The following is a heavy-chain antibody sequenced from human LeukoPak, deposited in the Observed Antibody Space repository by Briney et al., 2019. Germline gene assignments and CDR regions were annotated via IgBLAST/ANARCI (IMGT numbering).Heavy chain of an antibody. V-gene: IGHV3-23*01. CDR3: AKDGEDIVVVPAAIRIDYYYYMDV. J-gene: IGHJ6*03. CDR2: INHDGGYT. Sequence: PGGSLRLSCAASGFIFSNYVMSWVRQAPGKGLEWVSGINHDGGYTHYADSVKGRFTISRDNSKNTLYLQMNSLRAEDTAVYYCAKDGEDIVVVPAAIRIDYYYYMDVWGKGTTVTVSS. D-gene: IGHD2-2*01. CDR1: GFIFSNYV.